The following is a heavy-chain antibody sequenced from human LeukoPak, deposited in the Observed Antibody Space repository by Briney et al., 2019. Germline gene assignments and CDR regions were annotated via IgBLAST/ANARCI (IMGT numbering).Heavy chain of an antibody. CDR2: ISGSCSYI. D-gene: IGHD6-6*01. J-gene: IGHJ4*02. V-gene: IGHV3-21*06. Sequence: GGSLRLSCAASGFTFSSYSMNWVRQAPGKGLEWVSAISGSCSYIFYADSMKGRFTISRDSAKNSVYLQMNSLRSEDTAVYYCARPSIGARSRLYWGQGTPVTVSS. CDR3: ARPSIGARSRLY. CDR1: GFTFSSYS.